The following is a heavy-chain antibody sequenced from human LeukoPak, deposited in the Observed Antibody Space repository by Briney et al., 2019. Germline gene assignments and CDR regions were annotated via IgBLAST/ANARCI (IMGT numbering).Heavy chain of an antibody. D-gene: IGHD1-7*01. CDR3: VQFELDY. J-gene: IGHJ4*02. V-gene: IGHV1-8*02. CDR2: MNPNSGNT. CDR1: GYTFTSYD. Sequence: ASVKVSCKASGYTFTSYDINWVRQATGQGLEWMGWMNPNSGNTGYAQKFQGRVAMTRDTSISTAYMDLSRLRSDDTAVYYCVQFELDYWGQGTLVTVSS.